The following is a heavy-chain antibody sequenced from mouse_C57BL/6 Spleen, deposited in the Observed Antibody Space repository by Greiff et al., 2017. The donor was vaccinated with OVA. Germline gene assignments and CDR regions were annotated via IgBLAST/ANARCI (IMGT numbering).Heavy chain of an antibody. CDR2: INPNNGGT. J-gene: IGHJ3*01. V-gene: IGHV1-18*01. D-gene: IGHD1-1*01. Sequence: VQLQQSGPELVKPGASVKIPCKASGYTFTDYNMDWVKQSHGTSLEWIGDINPNNGGTIYNQKFKGKATLTVDKSSSTAYMELLSLTSEDTSVYYCARGEYYYGSSWFAYWGQVTLVTVSA. CDR1: GYTFTDYN. CDR3: ARGEYYYGSSWFAY.